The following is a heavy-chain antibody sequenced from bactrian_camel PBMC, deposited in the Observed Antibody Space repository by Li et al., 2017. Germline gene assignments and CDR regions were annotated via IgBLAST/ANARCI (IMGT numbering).Heavy chain of an antibody. CDR3: AKDLLDGGSRSFSSGFY. CDR2: IYTGGGNA. J-gene: IGHJ4*01. CDR1: GYIFSRFC. V-gene: IGHV3S1*01. D-gene: IGHD6*01. Sequence: VESGGGSVQAGGSLRLSCSASGYIFSRFCMGWFRQAPGKEREGVARIYTGGGNAYYTDSVKGRFTISRDNANNTLYLELNSLKAEDTAMYYCAKDLLDGGSRSFSSGFYWGQGTQVTVS.